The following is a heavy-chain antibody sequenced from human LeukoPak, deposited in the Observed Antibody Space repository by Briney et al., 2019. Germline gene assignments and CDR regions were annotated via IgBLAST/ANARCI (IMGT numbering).Heavy chain of an antibody. CDR3: ANRLEMATIISGFDY. Sequence: GRSLRLSCAASGFTFSSYGMHWVRQAPGKGLEWVAVISYDGSNKYYAGSVKGRFTISRDNSKNTLYLQMNSLRAEDTAVYYCANRLEMATIISGFDYWGQGTLVTVSS. CDR2: ISYDGSNK. CDR1: GFTFSSYG. D-gene: IGHD5-12*01. J-gene: IGHJ4*02. V-gene: IGHV3-30*18.